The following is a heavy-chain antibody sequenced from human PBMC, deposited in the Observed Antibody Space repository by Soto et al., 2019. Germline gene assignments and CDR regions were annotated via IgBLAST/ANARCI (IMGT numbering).Heavy chain of an antibody. J-gene: IGHJ4*01. CDR2: SYYRSKWYY. CDR1: GHSVSSNSGA. V-gene: IGHV6-1*01. CDR3: ARGEQYSGRIFDN. Sequence: SQTLSLTFAITGHSVSSNSGAWSWVRQSPSRGLEWLRRSYYRSKWYYADAVSVTRRITINPDTYKNQYSLQLNSVTPEDKAVYFCARGEQYSGRIFDNWGQGTLVTVSS. D-gene: IGHD1-26*01.